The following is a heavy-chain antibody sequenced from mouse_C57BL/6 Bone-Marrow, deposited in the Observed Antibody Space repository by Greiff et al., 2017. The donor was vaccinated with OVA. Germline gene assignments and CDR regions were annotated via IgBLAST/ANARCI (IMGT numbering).Heavy chain of an antibody. D-gene: IGHD2-5*01. CDR3: ARSREHYSNPWAWFAC. Sequence: VQLQQPGAELVRPGSSVKLSCKASGYTFTSYWMHWVKQRPIQGLEWIGNIDPSDSETHYNQKFKDKATLTVDKSSSTAYMQLSSLTSEDSAVYYCARSREHYSNPWAWFACWGPGTLVSVAA. J-gene: IGHJ3*01. CDR1: GYTFTSYW. V-gene: IGHV1-52*01. CDR2: IDPSDSET.